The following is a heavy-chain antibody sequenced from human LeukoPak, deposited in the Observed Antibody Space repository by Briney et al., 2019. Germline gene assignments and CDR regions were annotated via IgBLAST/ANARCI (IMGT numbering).Heavy chain of an antibody. CDR3: ARLNSRPPWFGPQGGFDY. V-gene: IGHV4-59*08. J-gene: IGHJ4*02. D-gene: IGHD3-10*01. Sequence: PSETLSLTCTVSGGSISRYYWSWIRQPPGTGLEWIGYIYYSGSTNYNPSLKSRVTISVDTSKNQFSLKLSSVTAADTAVYYCARLNSRPPWFGPQGGFDYWGQGTLVTVSS. CDR2: IYYSGST. CDR1: GGSISRYY.